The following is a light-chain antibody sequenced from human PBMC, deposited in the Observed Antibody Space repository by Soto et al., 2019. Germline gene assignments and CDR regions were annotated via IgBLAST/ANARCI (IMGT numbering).Light chain of an antibody. CDR2: AAS. J-gene: IGKJ1*01. CDR1: QGIRND. CDR3: LQHNSYAWT. V-gene: IGKV1-17*01. Sequence: DIQMTQSPSSLSASVGDRVTITCRASQGIRNDVGWYQQKPGKAPKRLIYAASSLQSGVPSRFSGSGSGTEFTLTISSLQPEDFATYYCLQHNSYAWTFGQGTKVEIK.